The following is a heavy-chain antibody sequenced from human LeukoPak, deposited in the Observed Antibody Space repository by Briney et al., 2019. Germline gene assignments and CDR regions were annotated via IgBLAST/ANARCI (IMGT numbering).Heavy chain of an antibody. Sequence: PGGSLRLSCAASGFTFSSYGMHWVRLAPGKGLEWVAVIWYDGDNKYYADSVKGRFTISRDNSKNTLYLQMNSLRAEDTAVYYCARDGIAAAGQYYCYGMDVWGQGTTVTVSS. CDR2: IWYDGDNK. V-gene: IGHV3-33*01. CDR1: GFTFSSYG. CDR3: ARDGIAAAGQYYCYGMDV. J-gene: IGHJ6*02. D-gene: IGHD6-13*01.